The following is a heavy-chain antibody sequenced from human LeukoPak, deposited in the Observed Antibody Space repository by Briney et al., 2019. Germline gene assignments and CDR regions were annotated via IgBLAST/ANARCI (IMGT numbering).Heavy chain of an antibody. V-gene: IGHV4-30-2*01. CDR1: GGSISSGGYS. Sequence: SETLSLTCAVSGGSISSGGYSWSWIRQPPGKGLEWIGYIYHSGSTYYNPSLKSRVTISVDRSKNQFSLKLSSVTAADTAVYYCARDQGRFDPWGQGTLVTVSS. J-gene: IGHJ5*02. CDR3: ARDQGRFDP. CDR2: IYHSGST.